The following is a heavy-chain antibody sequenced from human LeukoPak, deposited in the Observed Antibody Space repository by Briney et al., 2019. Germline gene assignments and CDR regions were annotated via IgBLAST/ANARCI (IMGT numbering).Heavy chain of an antibody. CDR2: IKSKTDDGTT. V-gene: IGHV3-15*01. Sequence: GGSLRLSCAASGFTFSNAWMTWVRQAPGKGLEWVGRIKSKTDDGTTDYAAPVKGTFTISRDDSKDTLYLQMNSLKTEDTAVYYCAYLFFDYWGQGALVTVSS. D-gene: IGHD3-16*01. CDR1: GFTFSNAW. J-gene: IGHJ4*02. CDR3: AYLFFDY.